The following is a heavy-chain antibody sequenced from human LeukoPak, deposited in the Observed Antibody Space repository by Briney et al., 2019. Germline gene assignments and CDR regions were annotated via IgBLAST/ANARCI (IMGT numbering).Heavy chain of an antibody. CDR1: GFTFSSYG. Sequence: PGRSLRLSCAASGFTFSSYGMHWVRQAPGKGLEWVAVISYDGSNKYYADSVKGRFTISRDNSKNTLYLQMNSLRAEDTGVYYCAKLVTMVRGVMVAFDIWGQGTMVTVSS. CDR3: AKLVTMVRGVMVAFDI. J-gene: IGHJ3*02. D-gene: IGHD3-10*01. V-gene: IGHV3-30*18. CDR2: ISYDGSNK.